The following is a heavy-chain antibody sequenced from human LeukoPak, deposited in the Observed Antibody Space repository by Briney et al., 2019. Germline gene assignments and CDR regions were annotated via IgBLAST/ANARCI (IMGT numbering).Heavy chain of an antibody. Sequence: PSETLSLTCTVSGGSISSGSYYWSWIRQPAGKGLEWIGRIYTSGSTNYNPSLKSRVTISVDTSKNQFSLKLSSVTAADTAVYYCARESFYYDSSGYCFLDYWGQGTLVTVSS. V-gene: IGHV4-61*02. D-gene: IGHD3-22*01. CDR2: IYTSGST. CDR1: GGSISSGSYY. CDR3: ARESFYYDSSGYCFLDY. J-gene: IGHJ4*02.